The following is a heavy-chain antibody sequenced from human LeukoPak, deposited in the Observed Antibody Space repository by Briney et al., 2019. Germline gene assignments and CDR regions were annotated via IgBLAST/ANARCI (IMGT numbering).Heavy chain of an antibody. CDR2: IYYSGST. V-gene: IGHV4-59*08. J-gene: IGHJ3*02. CDR1: GGSISSYY. CDR3: ARHTLPYYDYVWGSYRPDAFDI. Sequence: SETLSLTCTVSGGSISSYYWSWIRQPPGKGLEWIGYIYYSGSTNYNPSLKSRVTISVDTSKNQFSLKLSSVTAADTAVYYCARHTLPYYDYVWGSYRPDAFDIWGQGTMVTVSS. D-gene: IGHD3-16*02.